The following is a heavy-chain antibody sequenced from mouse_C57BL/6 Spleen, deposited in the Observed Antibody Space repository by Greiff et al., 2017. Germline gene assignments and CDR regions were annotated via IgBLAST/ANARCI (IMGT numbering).Heavy chain of an antibody. Sequence: VQLQESGAELVRPGASVTLSCKASGYTFTDYEMHWVKQTPVHGLEWIGAIDPETGGTAYNQKFKGKAILTADKSSSTAYMELRSLTSEDSAVYYCTRGVTTVASGFAYWGQGTLVTVSA. J-gene: IGHJ3*01. CDR3: TRGVTTVASGFAY. V-gene: IGHV1-15*01. CDR2: IDPETGGT. D-gene: IGHD1-1*01. CDR1: GYTFTDYE.